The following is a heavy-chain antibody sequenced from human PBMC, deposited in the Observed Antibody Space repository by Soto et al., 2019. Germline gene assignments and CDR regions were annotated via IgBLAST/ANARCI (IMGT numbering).Heavy chain of an antibody. Sequence: SQTLSLTCAISGDSVSRDSAAWNWIRQSPSRGLEWLGRTYYRSKWYYEYSLSMKSRITINPDTSKNQFSLQLNSVTPDDTAVYYCAREYNTGWSIWGQGTLVTVSS. J-gene: IGHJ4*02. D-gene: IGHD6-19*01. CDR1: GDSVSRDSAA. V-gene: IGHV6-1*01. CDR3: AREYNTGWSI. CDR2: TYYRSKWYY.